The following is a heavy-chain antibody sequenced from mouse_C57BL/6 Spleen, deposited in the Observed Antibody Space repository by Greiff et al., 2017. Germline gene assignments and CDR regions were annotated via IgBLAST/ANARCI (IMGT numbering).Heavy chain of an antibody. J-gene: IGHJ2*01. CDR2: ISSGGSYT. CDR1: GFPFSSYG. CDR3: ARHENPHHYDGSSYLDY. D-gene: IGHD1-1*01. Sequence: EVKLQESGGDLVKPGGSLKLSCAASGFPFSSYGMSWVRQTPDKRLEWVATISSGGSYTYYPDSVKGRFTISRDNAKNTLYLQMRSMKSEDTAMYYCARHENPHHYDGSSYLDYWGQGTTLTVSS. V-gene: IGHV5-6*01.